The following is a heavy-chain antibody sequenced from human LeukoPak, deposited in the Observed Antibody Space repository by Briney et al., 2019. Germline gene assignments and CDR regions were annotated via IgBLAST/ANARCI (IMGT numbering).Heavy chain of an antibody. CDR3: ATPLDYYDRSDSHQGGD. V-gene: IGHV3-7*03. D-gene: IGHD3-22*01. Sequence: GGSLRLSCAASGFTFSSYWMSWVRQAPEKGLEWVANIKHDGSEKNYVDSVKGRFTISRDNAKNSLYLQMNSLRAEDTAVYYCATPLDYYDRSDSHQGGDWGQGTLVTVSS. J-gene: IGHJ4*02. CDR1: GFTFSSYW. CDR2: IKHDGSEK.